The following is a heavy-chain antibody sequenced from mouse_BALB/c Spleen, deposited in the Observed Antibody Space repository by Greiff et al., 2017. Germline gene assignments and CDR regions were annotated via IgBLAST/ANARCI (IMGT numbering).Heavy chain of an antibody. V-gene: IGHV1-55*01. CDR3: ARYVYGDDEFPLSDY. CDR2: IYPGSGST. CDR1: GYNFTSYW. J-gene: IGHJ2*01. Sequence: QVQLQQPGAELVKPGTSVKLSCKASGYNFTSYWINWVKLRPGQGLEWIGDIYPGSGSTNYNEKFKSKATLTVDTSSSTAYMQLSSLASEDSALYYCARYVYGDDEFPLSDYRGEGATLTVSS. D-gene: IGHD2-2*01.